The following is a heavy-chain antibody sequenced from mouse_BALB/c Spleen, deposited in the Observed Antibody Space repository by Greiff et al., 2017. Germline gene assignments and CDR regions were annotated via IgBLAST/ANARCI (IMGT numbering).Heavy chain of an antibody. CDR1: GDSITSGY. J-gene: IGHJ2*01. CDR2: ISYSGTT. Sequence: EVQLQESGPSLVKPSQTLSLTCSASGDSITSGYWNWIRKFPGNKLEYMGYISYSGTTYYNPSLTSRISITRDTSKNQYYLQLNSVTTEDTATYYCAKGGLRSVFDYWGQGTTLTVSS. V-gene: IGHV3-8*02. D-gene: IGHD2-2*01. CDR3: AKGGLRSVFDY.